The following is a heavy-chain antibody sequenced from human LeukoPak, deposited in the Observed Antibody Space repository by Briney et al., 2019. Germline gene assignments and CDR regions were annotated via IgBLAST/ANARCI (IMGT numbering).Heavy chain of an antibody. J-gene: IGHJ4*02. CDR1: GGSFNGYY. V-gene: IGHV4-34*01. CDR2: IYYSGSN. CDR3: ARGLWTIDY. D-gene: IGHD5-18*01. Sequence: SETLSLTCAVYGGSFNGYYWGWIRQPPGKGLEWIGSIYYSGSNYSNPSLKSRVTISVDTSKNQFSLKLSSVTAADTAVYYCARGLWTIDYWGQGTLVTVSS.